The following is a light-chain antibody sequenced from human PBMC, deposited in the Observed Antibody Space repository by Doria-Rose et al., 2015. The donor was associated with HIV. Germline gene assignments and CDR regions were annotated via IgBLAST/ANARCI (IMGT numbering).Light chain of an antibody. J-gene: IGKJ1*01. Sequence: IQVTQSPSSLSASIGDRVTITCRASQTVSTYLNWFQQEPGKAPKLLIYAASRLQSGVPSRFSGSGSGTDFTLTISGLQPGDFATYYCQQTYSSPPWTVGQGTKIEMK. CDR1: QTVSTY. V-gene: IGKV1-39*01. CDR3: QQTYSSPPWT. CDR2: AAS.